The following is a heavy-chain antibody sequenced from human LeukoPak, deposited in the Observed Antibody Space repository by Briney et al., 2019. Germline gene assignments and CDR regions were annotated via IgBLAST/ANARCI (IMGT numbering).Heavy chain of an antibody. CDR1: GFTFSSYW. CDR2: IKQDGSEK. J-gene: IGHJ6*03. CDR3: AGDGYSSSWYYYYYYMDV. V-gene: IGHV3-7*01. Sequence: GGSLRLSCAASGFTFSSYWMSWVRQAPGKGLEWVANIKQDGSEKYYVDSVKGRFTISRDNAKNSLYLQMNSLRAEDTAVYHCAGDGYSSSWYYYYYYMDVWGKGTTVTVSS. D-gene: IGHD6-13*01.